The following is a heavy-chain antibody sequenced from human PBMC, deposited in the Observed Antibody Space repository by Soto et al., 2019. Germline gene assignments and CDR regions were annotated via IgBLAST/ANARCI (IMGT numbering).Heavy chain of an antibody. CDR1: GGSFSGYY. CDR2: INHSGST. J-gene: IGHJ5*02. Sequence: QVQLQQWGAGLLKPSETLSLTCAVYGGSFSGYYWSWIRQPPGKGLEWIGEINHSGSTNYNPSLKSRVTISVDTSKNQFSLKLSSVTAADTAVYYCARGFRYYYGSGSYYNQKVIEPWGQGTLVTVS. CDR3: ARGFRYYYGSGSYYNQKVIEP. V-gene: IGHV4-34*01. D-gene: IGHD3-10*01.